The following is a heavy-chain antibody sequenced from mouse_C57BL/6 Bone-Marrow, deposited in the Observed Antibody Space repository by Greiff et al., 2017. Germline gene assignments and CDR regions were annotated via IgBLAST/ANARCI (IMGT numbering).Heavy chain of an antibody. CDR1: GYTFTNYW. CDR2: IYPGGGYT. D-gene: IGHD1-1*01. J-gene: IGHJ3*01. Sequence: VQLQQSGAELVRPGTSVKMSCKASGYTFTNYWIGWAKQRPGHGLEWIGDIYPGGGYTNYNEKFKGKATLTADTSSSTAYMQFSSLTSEDSAIYYCARGDYYGSSFADGGQGTLVTVSA. CDR3: ARGDYYGSSFAD. V-gene: IGHV1-63*01.